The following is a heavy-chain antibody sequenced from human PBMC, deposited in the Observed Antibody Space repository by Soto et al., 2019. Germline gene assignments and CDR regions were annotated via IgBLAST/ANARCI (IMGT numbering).Heavy chain of an antibody. Sequence: QVQLQESGPGLVKPSQTLSLTCTVSGGSISSGDYYWSWIRQPPGKGLEWIGYIYYSGSTYYNPSLKSRVTISVDTSKNQFSLKLSSVTAADTAVYYCAREWFASLGSSGYSRPHNWFDPWGQGTLVTVSS. CDR2: IYYSGST. D-gene: IGHD3-22*01. V-gene: IGHV4-30-4*01. J-gene: IGHJ5*02. CDR1: GGSISSGDYY. CDR3: AREWFASLGSSGYSRPHNWFDP.